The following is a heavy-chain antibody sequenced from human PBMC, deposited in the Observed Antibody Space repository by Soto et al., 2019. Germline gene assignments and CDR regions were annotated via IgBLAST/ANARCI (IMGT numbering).Heavy chain of an antibody. CDR3: AHIRVTMIVGAGYFQH. V-gene: IGHV2-5*02. CDR1: GFSLSSSGGG. Sequence: QITLKESGPTLVKPTQTLTLTCTFSGFSLSSSGGGVGWIRQPPGKALEWVALIYWDDTKRYSPSLKSGPTITKDTSKHQVVHTMTNMDPVDTATYYCAHIRVTMIVGAGYFQHWGQGTLVTVSS. J-gene: IGHJ1*01. D-gene: IGHD3-22*01. CDR2: IYWDDTK.